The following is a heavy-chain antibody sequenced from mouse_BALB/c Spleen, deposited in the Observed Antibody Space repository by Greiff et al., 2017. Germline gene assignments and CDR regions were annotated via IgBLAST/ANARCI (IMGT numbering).Heavy chain of an antibody. V-gene: IGHV5-17*02. J-gene: IGHJ4*01. CDR3: ARSGRYVAMDY. D-gene: IGHD2-14*01. Sequence: EVKLVESGGGLVQPGGSRKLSCAASGFTFSSFGMHWVRQAPEKGLEWVAYISSGSSTIYYADTVKGRFTISRDNPKNTLFLQMTSLRSEDTAMYYCARSGRYVAMDYWGQGTSVTVSS. CDR2: ISSGSSTI. CDR1: GFTFSSFG.